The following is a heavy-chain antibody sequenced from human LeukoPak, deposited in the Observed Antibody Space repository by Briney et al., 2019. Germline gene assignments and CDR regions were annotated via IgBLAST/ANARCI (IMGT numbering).Heavy chain of an antibody. Sequence: PGGSLRLSCAASGFTFSSYGMHWVRQAPGKGLEWVAVISYDGSNKYYADSVKGRFTISRDNSKNTLYLQMNSLRAEDTAVYYCARDSRKSGYSSSDYYMDVWGKGTTVTVSS. V-gene: IGHV3-30*03. CDR3: ARDSRKSGYSSSDYYMDV. CDR1: GFTFSSYG. CDR2: ISYDGSNK. J-gene: IGHJ6*03. D-gene: IGHD6-13*01.